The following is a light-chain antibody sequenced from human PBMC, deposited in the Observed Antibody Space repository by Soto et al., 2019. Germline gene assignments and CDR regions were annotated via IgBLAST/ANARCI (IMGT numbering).Light chain of an antibody. CDR3: QHYNQWPPFP. V-gene: IGKV3-15*01. CDR1: QSVKSS. CDR2: GAS. Sequence: EIEMTQSPATLSVSPGERASLSCRASQSVKSSLAWYQHKPGQVPRLLIYGASTRATGVPVRFSGSGSGTDFTLTISSLQAEDVAVYYCQHYNQWPPFPFGPGTKVDIK. J-gene: IGKJ3*01.